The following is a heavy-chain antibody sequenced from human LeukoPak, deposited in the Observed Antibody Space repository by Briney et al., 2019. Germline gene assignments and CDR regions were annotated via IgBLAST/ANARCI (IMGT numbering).Heavy chain of an antibody. CDR3: ARHHAVAFRTFDAFDI. CDR2: IYPGDSDT. CDR1: GYSFTSYW. Sequence: GESLKISCKGSGYSFTSYWIGWVRQMPGKGLEWMGIIYPGDSDTRYSPSFQGQVTISADKSISTAYLQWSSLKASDTAMYYCARHHAVAFRTFDAFDIWGQGTMVTVSS. J-gene: IGHJ3*02. D-gene: IGHD2-21*01. V-gene: IGHV5-51*01.